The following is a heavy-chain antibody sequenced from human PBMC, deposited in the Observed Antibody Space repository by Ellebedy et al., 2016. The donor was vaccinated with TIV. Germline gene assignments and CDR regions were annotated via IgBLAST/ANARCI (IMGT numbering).Heavy chain of an antibody. Sequence: ASVKVSCKASGYTFTTYGISWPRQAPGQGLEWMGWISTSTGHTKYAQRVQGRVAMTTDTSTNTAYMELRSLRSDDTAVYFCARDPPGTTEDYWGQGTPVSVSS. CDR3: ARDPPGTTEDY. V-gene: IGHV1-18*04. CDR2: ISTSTGHT. J-gene: IGHJ4*02. D-gene: IGHD3-10*01. CDR1: GYTFTTYG.